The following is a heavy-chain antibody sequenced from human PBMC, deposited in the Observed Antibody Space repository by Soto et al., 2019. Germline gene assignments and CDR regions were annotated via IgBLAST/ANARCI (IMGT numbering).Heavy chain of an antibody. J-gene: IGHJ4*02. V-gene: IGHV5-10-1*03. Sequence: EVHLVQSGAEVKKPGDSLTISCKGSGFTFTSYWINWVRQMPGKGLEWMGRVDPKDSYTNYSPSFQGHVTISPDKSVSTAYLKWSSLKASDTAIYYCARHKSGGGSYPFDYWGQGTLVTVSS. CDR3: ARHKSGGGSYPFDY. D-gene: IGHD2-21*01. CDR1: GFTFTSYW. CDR2: VDPKDSYT.